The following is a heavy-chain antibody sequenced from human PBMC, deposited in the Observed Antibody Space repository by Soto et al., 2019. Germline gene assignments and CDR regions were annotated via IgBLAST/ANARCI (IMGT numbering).Heavy chain of an antibody. CDR3: TRGYCYPPRFDY. CDR2: IRSKANSYAT. Sequence: EVQLVESGGGLVQPGGSLKLSCAAYGFTFSGSAMHWVRQASGKGLEWVGRIRSKANSYATAYAASVKVRFTISRDDSKNTAYLQMNSLKTEDTAVYYCTRGYCYPPRFDYWGQGTLVTVSS. CDR1: GFTFSGSA. J-gene: IGHJ4*02. V-gene: IGHV3-73*01. D-gene: IGHD5-18*01.